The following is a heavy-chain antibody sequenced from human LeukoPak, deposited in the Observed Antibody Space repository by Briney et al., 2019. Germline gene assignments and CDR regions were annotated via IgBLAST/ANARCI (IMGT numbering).Heavy chain of an antibody. D-gene: IGHD3-9*01. V-gene: IGHV3-23*01. CDR2: ISSGYNT. Sequence: GGSLRLSCAASGFTFSSYAMSWVRQAPGKGLEWVSTISSGYNTYYTDSVKGRFTISRDNSKNTLYLQMNSLGAEDTAVYYCTKENDWGLLGYWGQGTLVTVSS. J-gene: IGHJ4*02. CDR1: GFTFSSYA. CDR3: TKENDWGLLGY.